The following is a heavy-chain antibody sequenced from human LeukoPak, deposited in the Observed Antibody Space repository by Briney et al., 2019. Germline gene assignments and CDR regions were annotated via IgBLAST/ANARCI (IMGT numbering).Heavy chain of an antibody. CDR3: ARSVPYGTTWYGRSDC. V-gene: IGHV3-7*03. Sequence: GGSLRLSCTASGFPFYSYWMTWVRQTPGKGLEWVANVRHDGSTKYYVDSVKGRFTISRDNAMNSLYLQMDSLRVEDTAIYYCARSVPYGTTWYGRSDCWGQGTQVTVSS. CDR2: VRHDGSTK. J-gene: IGHJ4*02. D-gene: IGHD6-13*01. CDR1: GFPFYSYW.